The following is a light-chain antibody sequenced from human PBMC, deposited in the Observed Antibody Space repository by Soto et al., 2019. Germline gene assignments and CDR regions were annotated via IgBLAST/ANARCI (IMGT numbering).Light chain of an antibody. CDR3: QQYGGSPWT. J-gene: IGKJ1*01. Sequence: IVLSQSPGTLSVSPGEGATLSCRAIQRISISYLAWYQQKPGQAPRLLIYGSSIRATGIPDRFSGSGSETDFTLTISRMEPEDFAVYYCQQYGGSPWTFGQGTKVDIK. CDR2: GSS. V-gene: IGKV3-20*01. CDR1: QRISISY.